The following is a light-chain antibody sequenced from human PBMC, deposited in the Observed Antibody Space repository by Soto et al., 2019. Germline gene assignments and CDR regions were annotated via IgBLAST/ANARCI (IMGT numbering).Light chain of an antibody. V-gene: IGKV1-5*01. CDR2: DAS. Sequence: DIQMTQSPSTLSASVGDRVTITCRASQSISSWLAWYQQKPGKAPKLLIYDASSLESGVPSRFSGSGSWTEFPLTISSLQPDDFANYYCQQYNSYWTFGQGTKVEIK. CDR1: QSISSW. J-gene: IGKJ1*01. CDR3: QQYNSYWT.